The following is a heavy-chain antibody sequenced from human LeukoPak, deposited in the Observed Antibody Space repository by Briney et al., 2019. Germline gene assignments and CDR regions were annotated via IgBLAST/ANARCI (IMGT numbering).Heavy chain of an antibody. J-gene: IGHJ6*03. V-gene: IGHV4-34*10. Sequence: SETLSLTCAVYGESFSGYYWTWIRQPPGKGLEGIGEVNDSGSSSYNPSLKSRVTMSIDTSKNQFSLRLTSVTAADTAVYYCARAIVPATAGYFSYMDVWGKGTTVTVSS. D-gene: IGHD5-12*01. CDR3: ARAIVPATAGYFSYMDV. CDR1: GESFSGYY. CDR2: VNDSGSS.